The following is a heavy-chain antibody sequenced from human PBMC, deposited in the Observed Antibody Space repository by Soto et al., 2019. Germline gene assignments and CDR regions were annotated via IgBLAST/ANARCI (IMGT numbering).Heavy chain of an antibody. Sequence: EVQLLESGGGLVQPGGSLRLSCAASGFTFRNYAVTWVRQAPGKGLEWVSTISGSGGSTYYADSVKGRFTSSRDNSKNTLYLQMNSLRAEDTAVYYCAKDQGSSWYEIDYWGQGTLVTVSS. V-gene: IGHV3-23*01. J-gene: IGHJ4*02. CDR3: AKDQGSSWYEIDY. D-gene: IGHD6-13*01. CDR2: ISGSGGST. CDR1: GFTFRNYA.